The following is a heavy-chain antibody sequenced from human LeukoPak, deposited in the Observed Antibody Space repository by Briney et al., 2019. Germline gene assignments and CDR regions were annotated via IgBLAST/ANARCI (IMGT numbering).Heavy chain of an antibody. D-gene: IGHD6-19*01. Sequence: GGSLRLSCAASGFTFCGYWMHWVRHAPGRGLVWVSRIIIVGGSTIYAHSVKARFTTSRDTTKNTLYLQKNRPRDQDTGVCNCATGNGGWRHHYWGQGTLVTVSS. CDR3: ATGNGGWRHHY. V-gene: IGHV3-74*01. CDR1: GFTFCGYW. CDR2: IIIVGGST. J-gene: IGHJ4*02.